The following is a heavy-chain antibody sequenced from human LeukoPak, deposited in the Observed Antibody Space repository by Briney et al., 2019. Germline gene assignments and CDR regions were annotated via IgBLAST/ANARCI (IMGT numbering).Heavy chain of an antibody. CDR3: ARGVYGDYGLGFWFDP. Sequence: GASVKVSCKTSGGTFSSYAISWVRQAPGQGLEWMGGIIPIFGTANYAQKFQGRVTITADESTSTAYMELSSLRSGDTAVYYCARGVYGDYGLGFWFDPWGQGTLVTVSS. J-gene: IGHJ5*02. D-gene: IGHD4-17*01. CDR2: IIPIFGTA. CDR1: GGTFSSYA. V-gene: IGHV1-69*13.